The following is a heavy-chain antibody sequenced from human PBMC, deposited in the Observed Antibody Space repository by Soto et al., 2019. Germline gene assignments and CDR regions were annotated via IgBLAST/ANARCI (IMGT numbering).Heavy chain of an antibody. CDR3: ARVTALNQWLVNQQGSYYNNSGMDA. Sequence: QVQLVQSGAEVKKPGSSVKVSCKASGGTFSSYAISWVRQAPGQGLEWMGGIIPIFGTANYAQKFQGRVRLTGDESTAKAYMELSTLGFEDTAVYYCARVTALNQWLVNQQGSYYNNSGMDAWGQGTTVPVSS. V-gene: IGHV1-69*01. J-gene: IGHJ6*02. CDR1: GGTFSSYA. CDR2: IIPIFGTA. D-gene: IGHD6-19*01.